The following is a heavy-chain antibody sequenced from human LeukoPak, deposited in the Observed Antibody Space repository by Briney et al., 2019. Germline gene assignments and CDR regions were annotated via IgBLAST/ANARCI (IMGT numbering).Heavy chain of an antibody. D-gene: IGHD6-13*01. CDR2: ISSSSSYI. CDR1: GFTFSSYS. J-gene: IGHJ5*02. V-gene: IGHV3-21*04. Sequence: GSLRLSCAASGFTFSSYSMNWVRQAPGKGLEWVSSISSSSSYIYYADSVKGRFTISRDNSKNTLYLQMNSLRAEDTAVYYCARVVGGGSWSQRGNWFDPWGQGTLVTVSS. CDR3: ARVVGGGSWSQRGNWFDP.